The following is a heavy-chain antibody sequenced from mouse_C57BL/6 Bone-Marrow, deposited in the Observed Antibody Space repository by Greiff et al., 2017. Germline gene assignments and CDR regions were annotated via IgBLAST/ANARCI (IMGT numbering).Heavy chain of an antibody. J-gene: IGHJ1*03. CDR2: INPSSGYT. CDR3: ARSSYYYGSSYDYWYFDV. V-gene: IGHV1-7*01. Sequence: VQLQQSGAELAKPGASVKLSCKASGYTFTSYWMHWVKQRPGQGLEWIGYINPSSGYTKYNQKFKDKATLTADKSSSTAYMQLSSLTYEDSAVYYWARSSYYYGSSYDYWYFDVWGTGTTVTVSS. CDR1: GYTFTSYW. D-gene: IGHD1-1*01.